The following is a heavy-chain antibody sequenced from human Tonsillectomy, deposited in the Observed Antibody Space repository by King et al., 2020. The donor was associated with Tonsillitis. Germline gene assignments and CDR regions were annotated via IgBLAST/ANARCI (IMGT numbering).Heavy chain of an antibody. CDR2: ISYDGSTK. D-gene: IGHD6-19*01. CDR1: GFTFSSYG. CDR3: AKDRIAVAGAVDY. J-gene: IGHJ4*02. V-gene: IGHV3-30*18. Sequence: QLVQSGGGVVQPGRSLRLSCAASGFTFSSYGMHWVRQAPGKGLEWVAVISYDGSTKYYTDSVKGRFTISRDNSKNTLYLQMNSLRAEDTAVYYCAKDRIAVAGAVDYWGQGTLVTVSS.